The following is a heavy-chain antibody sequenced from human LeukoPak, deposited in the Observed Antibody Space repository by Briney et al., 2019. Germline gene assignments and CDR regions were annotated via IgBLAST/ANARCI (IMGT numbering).Heavy chain of an antibody. CDR3: TRAPRGITGTTGDY. J-gene: IGHJ4*02. Sequence: GGSLRLSCTASGFTFGDYAMSWLRQAPGKGLEWVGFIRSKAYGGTTEYAASVKGRFTISRDDSKSIADLQMNSLKTEDTAVYYCTRAPRGITGTTGDYWGQGTLVTVSS. D-gene: IGHD1-7*01. V-gene: IGHV3-49*03. CDR2: IRSKAYGGTT. CDR1: GFTFGDYA.